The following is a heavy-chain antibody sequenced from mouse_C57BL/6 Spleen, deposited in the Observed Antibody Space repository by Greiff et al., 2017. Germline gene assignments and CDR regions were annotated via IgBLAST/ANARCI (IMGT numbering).Heavy chain of an antibody. V-gene: IGHV5-17*01. D-gene: IGHD1-1*01. J-gene: IGHJ2*01. CDR1: GFTFSDYG. CDR2: ISSGSSTI. Sequence: EVQVVESGGGLVKPGGSLKLSCAASGFTFSDYGMHWVRQAPEKGLEWVAYISSGSSTIYYADTVKGRFTISRDKAKNTLFLQMTSLRSEDTAMYYCARLLRYYFDYWGQGTTLTVSS. CDR3: ARLLRYYFDY.